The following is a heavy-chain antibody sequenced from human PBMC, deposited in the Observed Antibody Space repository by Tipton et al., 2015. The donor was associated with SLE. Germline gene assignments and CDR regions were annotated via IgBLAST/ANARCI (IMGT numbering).Heavy chain of an antibody. CDR3: ATIAAAGFDY. CDR2: IYYSGST. V-gene: IGHV4-59*08. Sequence: TLSLTCTVSGGSISSYYWSWIRQPPGKGLEWIGYIYYSGSTNYNPSLKSRVTISVDTSKNQFSLKLSSVTAADTAVYYCATIAAAGFDYWGQGTLVTVSS. CDR1: GGSISSYY. J-gene: IGHJ4*02. D-gene: IGHD6-13*01.